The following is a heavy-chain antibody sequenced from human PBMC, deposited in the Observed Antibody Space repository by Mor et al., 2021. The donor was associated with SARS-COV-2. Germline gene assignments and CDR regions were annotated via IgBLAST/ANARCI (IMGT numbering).Heavy chain of an antibody. V-gene: IGHV3-23*01. CDR2: ISGSGGST. D-gene: IGHD6-13*01. Sequence: VSAISGSGGSTYYADSVKGRFTISRDNSKNTLYLQMNSLRAEDTAVYYCARKGAAAGTPGYYYYMDVWGKGTTVTVSS. J-gene: IGHJ6*03. CDR3: ARKGAAAGTPGYYYYMDV.